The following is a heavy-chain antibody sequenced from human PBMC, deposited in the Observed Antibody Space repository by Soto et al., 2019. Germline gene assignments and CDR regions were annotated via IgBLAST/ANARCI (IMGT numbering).Heavy chain of an antibody. CDR2: ISGSGGST. V-gene: IGHV3-23*01. J-gene: IGHJ4*02. CDR1: GFTFSSYA. D-gene: IGHD6-13*01. CDR3: AGSRKQLVYFDY. Sequence: GGSLRLSCAASGFTFSSYAMSWVRQAPGKGLEWVSAISGSGGSTYYADSVKGRFTISRDNSKNTLYLQMNSLRAEDTAVYYCAGSRKQLVYFDYWGQGTLVTVSS.